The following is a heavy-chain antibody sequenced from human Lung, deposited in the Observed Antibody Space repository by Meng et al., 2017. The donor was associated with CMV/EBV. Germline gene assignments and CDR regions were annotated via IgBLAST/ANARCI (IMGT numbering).Heavy chain of an antibody. V-gene: IGHV4-4*02. CDR1: GDSITKHNW. J-gene: IGHJ1*01. CDR2: IPHRGSS. CDR3: LRRSGGSV. Sequence: QVQVRESGPAPVKPSETLSLTGAVSGDSITKHNWWAWVRQPPGKGLEWIGEIPHRGSSAYNPSLKSRVSMSIDKSKNQFSLKLTSVTAADTAVYHCLRRSGGSVWGQGTLVTVSS. D-gene: IGHD3-10*01.